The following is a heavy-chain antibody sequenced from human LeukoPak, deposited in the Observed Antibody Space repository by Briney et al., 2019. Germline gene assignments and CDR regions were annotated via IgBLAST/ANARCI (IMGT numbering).Heavy chain of an antibody. CDR1: GFTFSSFE. CDR3: ARDGGISY. D-gene: IGHD2-15*01. V-gene: IGHV3-48*03. CDR2: ISGSGTTV. J-gene: IGHJ4*02. Sequence: PGGSLRLSCAASGFTFSSFEMNWVRQAPGKGLEWVSYISGSGTTVYYADSVKGRFTISRDNAKNSLYLQMNSLRAEDTAVYYCARDGGISYWGQGTLVTVSS.